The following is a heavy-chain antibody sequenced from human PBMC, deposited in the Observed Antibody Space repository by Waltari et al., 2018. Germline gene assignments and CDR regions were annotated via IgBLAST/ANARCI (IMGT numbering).Heavy chain of an antibody. Sequence: EVQLVESGGGLVQPGVSLRLSCAASGITFNTHWMHWVRQAPGKGLVWVSRINSEGSSTSYADSVKGRFTISRDNAKNTLYLEMKSLRAEDTAVYYCAAPGGNDLEYLQRWGQGTLVTVSS. V-gene: IGHV3-74*01. D-gene: IGHD2-15*01. J-gene: IGHJ1*01. CDR1: GITFNTHW. CDR2: INSEGSST. CDR3: AAPGGNDLEYLQR.